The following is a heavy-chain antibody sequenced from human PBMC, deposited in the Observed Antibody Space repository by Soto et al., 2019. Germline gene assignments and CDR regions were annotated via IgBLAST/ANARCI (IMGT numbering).Heavy chain of an antibody. V-gene: IGHV4-30-2*01. CDR1: GGSISSGGYS. CDR3: ARPNAIWGAAGAFDI. CDR2: IFHSGST. D-gene: IGHD2-8*01. J-gene: IGHJ3*02. Sequence: QLQLQESGSGLVKPSQTLSLTCTVSGGSISSGGYSWSWIRQPPGKGLEWNGYIFHSGSTYYNPSLKSRVTMSVDRSKNQFSLKLSSVTAADTAVYYCARPNAIWGAAGAFDIWGQGTMVTVSS.